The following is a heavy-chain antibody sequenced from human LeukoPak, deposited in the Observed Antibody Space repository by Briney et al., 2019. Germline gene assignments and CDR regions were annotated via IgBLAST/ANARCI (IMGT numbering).Heavy chain of an antibody. CDR3: ATYAGIAAAGTLNFDY. D-gene: IGHD6-13*01. J-gene: IGHJ4*02. CDR1: GFTFSSYA. Sequence: GGSLRLSCAASGFTFSSYAMSWVRQAPGKRLEWVSAISGSGGSTYYADSVKGRFTISRDNSKNTLYLQMNSLRAEDTAVYYCATYAGIAAAGTLNFDYWGQGTLVTVSS. CDR2: ISGSGGST. V-gene: IGHV3-23*01.